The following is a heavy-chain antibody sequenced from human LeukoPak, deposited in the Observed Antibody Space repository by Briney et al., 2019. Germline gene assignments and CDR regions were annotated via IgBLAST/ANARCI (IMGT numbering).Heavy chain of an antibody. D-gene: IGHD6-13*01. CDR1: GYTFTGYY. Sequence: GASVKVSCKASGYTFTGYYMHWVRQAPGQGLEWMGGIIPIFGTANYAQKFQGRVTITADESTSTAYMELSSLRSEDTAVYYCARSPLSSRWYMYYYGMDVWGQGSTVTVSS. CDR3: ARSPLSSRWYMYYYGMDV. V-gene: IGHV1-69*13. J-gene: IGHJ6*02. CDR2: IIPIFGTA.